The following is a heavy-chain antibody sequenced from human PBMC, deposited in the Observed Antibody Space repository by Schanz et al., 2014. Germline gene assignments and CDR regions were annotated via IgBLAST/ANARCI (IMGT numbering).Heavy chain of an antibody. J-gene: IGHJ3*02. V-gene: IGHV3-23*01. CDR3: AKGRFGELSAFDI. Sequence: EVQLLESGGGLVQPGGSLRLSCLASGFTFSSYAMSWVRQAPGKGLEWVSAISGSGGSTYYADSVKGRFTISRDNSKNTLYLQMNSLRAEDTAVYYCAKGRFGELSAFDIWGQGTMVIVSS. D-gene: IGHD3-10*01. CDR2: ISGSGGST. CDR1: GFTFSSYA.